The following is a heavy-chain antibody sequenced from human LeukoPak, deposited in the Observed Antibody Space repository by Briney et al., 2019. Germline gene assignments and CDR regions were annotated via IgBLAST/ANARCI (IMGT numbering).Heavy chain of an antibody. CDR2: IYPGDYDT. J-gene: IGHJ3*01. Sequence: GGSLKISCEAAGVNFNNYWVGWVRQMPGKGLEWMGIIYPGDYDTRYSPSFQSHVTISVDKSTSTAYLQWRSLRASDTAMYFCAGHSFDTVDAFDVWGQGTIVTVSA. D-gene: IGHD2-2*02. V-gene: IGHV5-51*01. CDR3: AGHSFDTVDAFDV. CDR1: GVNFNNYW.